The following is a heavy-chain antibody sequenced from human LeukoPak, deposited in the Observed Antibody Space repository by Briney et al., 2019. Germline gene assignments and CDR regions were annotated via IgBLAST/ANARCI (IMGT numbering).Heavy chain of an antibody. J-gene: IGHJ4*02. D-gene: IGHD3-16*01. Sequence: GRSLRLSCAASGFTFSSYGMHWVRQAPGKGLEWVAVISYDGSNKYCADSVKGRFTISRDNSKNTLYLQMNSLRAEDTAVYYCAKDGGYWGQGTLVTVSS. CDR3: AKDGGY. CDR1: GFTFSSYG. CDR2: ISYDGSNK. V-gene: IGHV3-30*18.